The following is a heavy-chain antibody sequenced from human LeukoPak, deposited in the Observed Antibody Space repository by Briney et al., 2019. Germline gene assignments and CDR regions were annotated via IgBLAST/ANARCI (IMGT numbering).Heavy chain of an antibody. CDR1: GFSFSNYW. CDR2: TNQDGSQK. Sequence: GGPLRLSCAASGFSFSNYWMTWARQAPGKGLEWVGNTNQDGSQKNYLDSVRGRFTIYRDNAKSSLYLQMNSLRVDDTAVYFCLGSASYTHWGQGTLATGSS. V-gene: IGHV3-7*01. D-gene: IGHD3-10*01. CDR3: LGSASYTH. J-gene: IGHJ4*02.